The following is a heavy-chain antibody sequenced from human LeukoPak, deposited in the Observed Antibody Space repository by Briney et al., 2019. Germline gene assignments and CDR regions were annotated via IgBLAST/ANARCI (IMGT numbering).Heavy chain of an antibody. V-gene: IGHV1-8*01. Sequence: ASVKVSCKASGYTFTSYDINWVRQATGQGLEWMGWMNPNSGNTGYAQKFKGRVTMTRNTSISTAYMELSSLRSEDTAVYYCARGRYKEYCSSTSCQPGNDYWGQGTLVTVSS. J-gene: IGHJ4*02. D-gene: IGHD2-2*01. CDR3: ARGRYKEYCSSTSCQPGNDY. CDR1: GYTFTSYD. CDR2: MNPNSGNT.